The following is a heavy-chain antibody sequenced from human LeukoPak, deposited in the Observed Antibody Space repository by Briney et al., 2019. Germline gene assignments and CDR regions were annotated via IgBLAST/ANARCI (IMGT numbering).Heavy chain of an antibody. D-gene: IGHD5-12*01. CDR2: INWNGGST. CDR1: GFAFSSYS. V-gene: IGHV3-20*04. J-gene: IGHJ3*02. CDR3: ATKEGYSGYDSAFDI. Sequence: GGSLRLSCAASGFAFSSYSMNWVRQAPGKGLEWVSGINWNGGSTGYADSVKGRFTISRDNAKNSLYLQMNSLRAEDTALYYCATKEGYSGYDSAFDIWGQGTMVTVSS.